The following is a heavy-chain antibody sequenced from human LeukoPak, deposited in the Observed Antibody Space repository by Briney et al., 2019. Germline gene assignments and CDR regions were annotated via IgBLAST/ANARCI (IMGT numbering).Heavy chain of an antibody. J-gene: IGHJ4*02. Sequence: ASVKVSCKASGYTFTSYDINWVRQATGQGLEWMGWMNPNSGNTGYTQKFQGRVTITRNTSISTAYMELSSLRSEDTAVYYCARVPKGYGSGRLFDYWGQGTLVTVSS. CDR1: GYTFTSYD. D-gene: IGHD3-10*01. V-gene: IGHV1-8*03. CDR3: ARVPKGYGSGRLFDY. CDR2: MNPNSGNT.